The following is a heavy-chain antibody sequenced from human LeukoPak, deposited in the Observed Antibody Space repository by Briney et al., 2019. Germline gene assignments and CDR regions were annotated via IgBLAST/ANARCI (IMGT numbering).Heavy chain of an antibody. J-gene: IGHJ6*02. CDR2: ISYDGSNK. CDR1: GFTFSSYA. CDR3: AGVSRYCTNGVCYGPRDYYYYYGMDV. D-gene: IGHD2-8*01. V-gene: IGHV3-30-3*01. Sequence: GGSLRLSCAASGFTFSSYAMHWVRQAPGKGPEWVAVISYDGSNKYYADPVKGRFTISRDNSKNTLYLQMNSLRAEDTAVYYCAGVSRYCTNGVCYGPRDYYYYYGMDVWGQGTTVTVSS.